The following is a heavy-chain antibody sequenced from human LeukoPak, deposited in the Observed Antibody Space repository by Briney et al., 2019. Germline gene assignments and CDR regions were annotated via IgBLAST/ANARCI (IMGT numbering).Heavy chain of an antibody. CDR2: INHSGST. J-gene: IGHJ5*02. CDR3: ARVEYSSSYSSKNNWFDP. V-gene: IGHV4-34*01. CDR1: GGSFSGYC. D-gene: IGHD6-6*01. Sequence: SETLSLTCAAYGGSFSGYCWSWIRQPPGKGLEWIGEINHSGSTNYNPSLKSRVTISVDTSKNQFSLKLSSVTAADTAVYYCARVEYSSSYSSKNNWFDPWGQGTLVTVSS.